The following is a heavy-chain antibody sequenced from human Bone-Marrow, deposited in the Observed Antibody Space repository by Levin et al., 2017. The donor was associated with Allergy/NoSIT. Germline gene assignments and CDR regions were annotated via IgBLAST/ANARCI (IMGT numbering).Heavy chain of an antibody. Sequence: GGSLRLSCTASGLSISTYWMSWVRQAPGKGLEWVANIKQDGTEKYYVDSVKGRFTISRDNAKKSLYVQMNDLRAEDTAVYYCVRDGAGGWYFDNWGQGTLVTVSS. CDR2: IKQDGTEK. CDR3: VRDGAGGWYFDN. CDR1: GLSISTYW. J-gene: IGHJ4*02. D-gene: IGHD6-19*01. V-gene: IGHV3-7*01.